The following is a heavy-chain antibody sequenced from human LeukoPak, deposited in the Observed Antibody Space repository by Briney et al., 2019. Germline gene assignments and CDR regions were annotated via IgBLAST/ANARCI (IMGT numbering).Heavy chain of an antibody. J-gene: IGHJ4*02. D-gene: IGHD6-13*01. CDR2: IYYSGST. CDR3: ARPYSSSWYYFDY. V-gene: IGHV4-39*07. Sequence: SETLSLTCTVSGGSISSSSYYWGWIRQPPGKGLEWIGSIYYSGSTYYNPSLKSRVTISVDTSKNQFSLKLSSVTAADTAVYYCARPYSSSWYYFDYWGQGTLVTVSS. CDR1: GGSISSSSYY.